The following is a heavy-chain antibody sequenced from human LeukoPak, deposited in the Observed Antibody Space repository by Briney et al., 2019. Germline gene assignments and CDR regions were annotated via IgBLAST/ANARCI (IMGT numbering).Heavy chain of an antibody. J-gene: IGHJ1*01. CDR1: GGSFSGYY. Sequence: SETLSLTCAVYGGSFSGYYWSWIRQPPGKGLEWIGEINHSGSTNYNPSLKSRVTISVDTSKNQFSLKLSSETAADTAVYYCASGSPLRPVEPAAEHWGQGTLVTVSS. D-gene: IGHD2-2*01. CDR3: ASGSPLRPVEPAAEH. V-gene: IGHV4-34*01. CDR2: INHSGST.